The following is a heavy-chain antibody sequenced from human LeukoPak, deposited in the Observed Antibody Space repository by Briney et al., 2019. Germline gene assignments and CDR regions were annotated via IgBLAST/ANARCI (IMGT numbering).Heavy chain of an antibody. D-gene: IGHD6-13*01. CDR2: VSNDGNIQ. CDR3: ARDETKSSRGIDY. V-gene: IGHV3-30-3*01. Sequence: PGGSLRLSCAASGFTFTYYAMHWVRQAPGKGLHWVAVVSNDGNIQDYTDSVKGRFIISRDDSKNTVYLQMNSLTVDDTAVYYCARDETKSSRGIDYWGQGALVTVSS. CDR1: GFTFTYYA. J-gene: IGHJ4*02.